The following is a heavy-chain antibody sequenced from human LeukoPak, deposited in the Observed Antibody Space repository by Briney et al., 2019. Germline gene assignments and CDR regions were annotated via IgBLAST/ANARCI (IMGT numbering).Heavy chain of an antibody. J-gene: IGHJ4*02. CDR2: MNPNSGDT. V-gene: IGHV1-8*01. Sequence: ASVKVSCKASGSTFTSYDINWVRQATGQGLEWMGWMNPNSGDTGYVQKFQGRVTMTRSTSISTAYMELSSLRSEDTAVYYCARGPGGTGSLFDYWGQGTPVTVSS. CDR1: GSTFTSYD. CDR3: ARGPGGTGSLFDY. D-gene: IGHD7-27*01.